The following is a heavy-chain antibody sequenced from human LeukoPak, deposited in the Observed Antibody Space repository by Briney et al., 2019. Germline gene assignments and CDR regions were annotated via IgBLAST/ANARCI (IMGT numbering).Heavy chain of an antibody. CDR2: IIPIFGTA. Sequence: GASVKVSCKASGYTFTGYYMHWVRQAPGQGLEWMGGIIPIFGTANYAQKFQGRVTITADRSTSTAYMELSSLRSEDTAVYYCAREADIVVVVAATPAFDIWGQGTMVTVSS. CDR3: AREADIVVVVAATPAFDI. V-gene: IGHV1-69*06. D-gene: IGHD2-15*01. J-gene: IGHJ3*02. CDR1: GYTFTGYY.